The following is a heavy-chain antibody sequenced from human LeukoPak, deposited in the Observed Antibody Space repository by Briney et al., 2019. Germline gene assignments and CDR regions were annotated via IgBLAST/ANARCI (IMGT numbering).Heavy chain of an antibody. V-gene: IGHV3-7*01. Sequence: GGSLRLSCAASGFTFSSYWMSWVRQAPGKGLEWVANIKKDGSEKYYVDSVKGRFTISRDNAKTSLYLQMNSLRAEDTAVYYCARIPGIAVESAFDIWGQGTMVTVSS. J-gene: IGHJ3*02. CDR2: IKKDGSEK. CDR1: GFTFSSYW. CDR3: ARIPGIAVESAFDI. D-gene: IGHD6-19*01.